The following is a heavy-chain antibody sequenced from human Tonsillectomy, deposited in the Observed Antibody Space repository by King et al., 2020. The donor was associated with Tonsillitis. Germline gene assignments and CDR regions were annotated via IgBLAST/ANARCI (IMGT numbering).Heavy chain of an antibody. V-gene: IGHV3-30-3*01. CDR1: AFTFSRYA. CDR3: ARDTHMFSGTWSYAFKI. J-gene: IGHJ3*02. D-gene: IGHD6-13*01. Sequence: VQLVESGGGVVQPGKSLRLSCAASAFTFSRYAIHWVRQAQGKGLDWVAVISDDGSNKYYADSVKGRFTISRDNSQNTLYLQMNNLRAEDTAVYYCARDTHMFSGTWSYAFKIWGQGTMVTVSS. CDR2: ISDDGSNK.